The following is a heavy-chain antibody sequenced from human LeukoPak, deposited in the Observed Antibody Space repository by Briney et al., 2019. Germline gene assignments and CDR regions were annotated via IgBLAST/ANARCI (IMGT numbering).Heavy chain of an antibody. CDR2: IIPILGIA. V-gene: IGHV1-69*02. J-gene: IGHJ4*02. CDR1: GGTFSSYT. D-gene: IGHD2-15*01. CDR3: ARNAPGYCSGGSCYSGYDFDY. Sequence: VASVKVSCKASGGTFSSYTISWVRQAPGQGLEWMGRIIPILGIANYAQKFQGRVTITADKSTSTAYMELSSLRSEDTAVYYCARNAPGYCSGGSCYSGYDFDYWGQGTLVTVSS.